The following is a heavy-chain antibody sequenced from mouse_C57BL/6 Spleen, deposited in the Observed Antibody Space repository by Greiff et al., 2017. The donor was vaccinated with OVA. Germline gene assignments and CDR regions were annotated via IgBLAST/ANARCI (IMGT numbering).Heavy chain of an antibody. CDR1: GFNIKDYY. CDR2: IDPEDGET. V-gene: IGHV14-2*01. J-gene: IGHJ3*01. CDR3: ARDYGSSYGGAWFAY. Sequence: DVQLVESGAELVKPGASVKLSCTASGFNIKDYYMHWVKQRTEQGLEWIGRIDPEDGETKYAPKFQGKATITADTSSNTVYLQLSSLTSEDTAVYYCARDYGSSYGGAWFAYWGQGTLVTVSA. D-gene: IGHD1-1*01.